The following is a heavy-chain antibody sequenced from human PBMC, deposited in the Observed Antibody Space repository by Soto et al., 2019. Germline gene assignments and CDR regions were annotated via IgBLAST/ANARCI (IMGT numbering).Heavy chain of an antibody. D-gene: IGHD3-9*01. CDR3: ARLLTYYDILTGYSIGGFFDY. Sequence: QVQLQESGPGLVKPSETLSLTCTVSGGSISSYYWSWIRQPPGKGLEWIGYIYYSGSTNYNPSLKGRVTISVDTSKNQFSLKLSSVTAADTAVYYCARLLTYYDILTGYSIGGFFDYWGQGTLVTVSS. V-gene: IGHV4-59*08. CDR2: IYYSGST. J-gene: IGHJ4*02. CDR1: GGSISSYY.